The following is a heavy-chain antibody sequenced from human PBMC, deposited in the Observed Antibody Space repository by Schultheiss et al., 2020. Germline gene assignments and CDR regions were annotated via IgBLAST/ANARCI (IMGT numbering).Heavy chain of an antibody. J-gene: IGHJ3*02. CDR1: GFTFSSYG. D-gene: IGHD3-10*01. CDR3: ASAYGSGSYAFDI. Sequence: GGSLRLSCTASGFTFSSYGMHWVRQAPGKGLEYVSAISKNGGSTYYANSVKGRFTISRDNSKKTLYLQMGSLRPEDMAVYYCASAYGSGSYAFDIWGQGTMVTVSS. CDR2: ISKNGGST. V-gene: IGHV3-64*01.